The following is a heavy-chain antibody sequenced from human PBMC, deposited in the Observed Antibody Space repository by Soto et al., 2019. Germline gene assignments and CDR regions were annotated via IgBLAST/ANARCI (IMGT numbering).Heavy chain of an antibody. D-gene: IGHD1-1*01. Sequence: QVQLVQSGAEVKKPGSSVKVSCKASGGTFSSYAISWVRQAPGQGLEWMGGMIPIFGTANYAQKFQGRVTITPDESTSTAYMELSSLRSEDTAVYYFASPTKPLYYYYGMDVWGQGTTVTVSS. V-gene: IGHV1-69*05. CDR3: ASPTKPLYYYYGMDV. J-gene: IGHJ6*02. CDR1: GGTFSSYA. CDR2: MIPIFGTA.